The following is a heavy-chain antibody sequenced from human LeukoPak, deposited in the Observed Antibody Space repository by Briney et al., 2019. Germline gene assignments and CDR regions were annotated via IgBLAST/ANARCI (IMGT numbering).Heavy chain of an antibody. D-gene: IGHD6-6*01. CDR1: GFTFSSYG. CDR3: ARDHKQLVPEYFQH. CDR2: IWYDGSNK. Sequence: GRSLRLSCAASGFTFSSYGMHWVRQAPGKGLEWVAVIWYDGSNKYYADSVKGRFTISRDNSKNTLYLQMNSLRAEDTAVYYCARDHKQLVPEYFQHWGQGALVTVSS. J-gene: IGHJ1*01. V-gene: IGHV3-33*01.